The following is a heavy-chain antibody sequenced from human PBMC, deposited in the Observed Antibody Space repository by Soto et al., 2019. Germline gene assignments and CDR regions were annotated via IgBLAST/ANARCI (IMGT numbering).Heavy chain of an antibody. V-gene: IGHV1-18*01. CDR3: TRDRLAWNSPQGMDV. CDR1: GYTFSSYG. Sequence: QVQLVQSGAEVKKPGASVTVSCKASGYTFSSYGISWVRQAPGQGLEWMGWINAYTGNTIYTQKLQGRVTLTTDSSTSAAYMKLRSLRSDDTAVYYCTRDRLAWNSPQGMDVWCQGNTVTVSS. D-gene: IGHD1-1*01. CDR2: INAYTGNT. J-gene: IGHJ6*02.